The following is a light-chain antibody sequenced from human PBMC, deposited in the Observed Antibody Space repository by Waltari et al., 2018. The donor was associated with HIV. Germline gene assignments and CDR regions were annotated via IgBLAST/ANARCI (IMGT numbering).Light chain of an antibody. J-gene: IGKJ3*01. Sequence: IQLTHSPSSLSASVGGRITITCQQSQNNGKDLKWYQQKQGTARKFLIFAASSLDSGVPSRFSGSGSETDVALSISSQQPEDFATYYCQQNYLATFTSGPGTNVDFK. CDR1: QNNGKD. V-gene: IGKV1-39*01. CDR2: AAS. CDR3: QQNYLATFT.